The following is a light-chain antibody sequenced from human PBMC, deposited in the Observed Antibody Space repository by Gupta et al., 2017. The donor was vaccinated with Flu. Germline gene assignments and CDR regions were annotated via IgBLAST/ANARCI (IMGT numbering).Light chain of an antibody. V-gene: IGKV2-28*01. J-gene: IGKJ4*01. CDR2: LGS. CDR1: QSLLHSNGYNY. CDR3: MQAIQTPRT. Sequence: DIVMTPSPLSLPVTPGEPASISCRSSQSLLHSNGYNYLDWYLQKPGQSPQLLIYLGSNRASGVPDRFSGSGSGTDLTLKISRVEAEDVGVYYCMQAIQTPRTFGEGTKVEIK.